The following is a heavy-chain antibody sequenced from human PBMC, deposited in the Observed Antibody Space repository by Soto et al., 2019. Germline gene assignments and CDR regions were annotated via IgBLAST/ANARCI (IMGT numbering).Heavy chain of an antibody. J-gene: IGHJ1*01. CDR1: GYKFTTYF. CDR3: VRGYCTTTPCSGDFQH. CDR2: IHPSGDT. D-gene: IGHD2-8*01. V-gene: IGHV1-46*01. Sequence: QVQLVQSGAEVKKPGASVKVACKASGYKFTTYFIYWVRQAPGQGLEWMGMIHPSGDTGYGQKFRGRVTMTIDTSTTTAYMELRNLTSEDTAIYFSVRGYCTTTPCSGDFQHWGQGTLVTVSS.